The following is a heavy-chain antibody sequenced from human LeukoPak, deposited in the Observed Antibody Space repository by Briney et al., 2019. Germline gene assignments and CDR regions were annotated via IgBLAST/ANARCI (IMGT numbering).Heavy chain of an antibody. CDR1: GFSLSTSGVG. D-gene: IGHD3-22*01. CDR2: IYWDDDK. V-gene: IGHV2-5*02. CDR3: AHRMYYYDSSAFDY. Sequence: SGPTLVNPTQTLTLTCTFSGFSLSTSGVGVGWIRQPPGKALEWLALIYWDDDKRYSPSLKSRLTITRDTSKNQVVLTMTNMDPVDTATYYCAHRMYYYDSSAFDYWGQGTLVTVSS. J-gene: IGHJ4*02.